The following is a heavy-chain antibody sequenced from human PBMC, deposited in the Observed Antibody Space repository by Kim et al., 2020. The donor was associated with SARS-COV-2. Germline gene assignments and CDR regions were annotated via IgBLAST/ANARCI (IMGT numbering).Heavy chain of an antibody. J-gene: IGHJ5*02. CDR2: ISWNSGSI. CDR3: AKDRYSSSSGWLDP. V-gene: IGHV3-9*01. D-gene: IGHD6-6*01. Sequence: GGSLRLSCAASGFIFDDYAMHWVRQAPGKGLEWVSGISWNSGSIVYADSVKGRFTISRDNSKNSLYLHLTSLRAEDTALYFCAKDRYSSSSGWLDPWGQG. CDR1: GFIFDDYA.